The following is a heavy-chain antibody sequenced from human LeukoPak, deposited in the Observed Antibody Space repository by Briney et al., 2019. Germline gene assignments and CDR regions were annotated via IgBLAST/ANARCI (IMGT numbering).Heavy chain of an antibody. CDR3: ARDLVRGSLDAFDI. CDR2: IYYSGST. V-gene: IGHV4-59*01. Sequence: SETLSLTCTVSGGSISSYYWSWIRQPPGKGLEWIGYIYYSGSTNYNPSLKSRVTISVDTSKNQFSLKLSSVTAADTAVHYCARDLVRGSLDAFDIWGQGTMVTVSS. CDR1: GGSISSYY. J-gene: IGHJ3*02. D-gene: IGHD3-10*01.